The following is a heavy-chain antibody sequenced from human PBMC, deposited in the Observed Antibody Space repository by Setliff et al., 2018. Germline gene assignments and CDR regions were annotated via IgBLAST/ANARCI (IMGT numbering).Heavy chain of an antibody. CDR1: GYTFVDYG. V-gene: IGHV1-18*01. CDR2: ISPYSGNA. J-gene: IGHJ4*02. Sequence: ASVKVSCKASGYTFVDYGVTWVRQAPGQGLEWVGWISPYSGNAYSAPKFQGRLSLTTDTSTTTAYLELRSLRSDDSAVYYCSRLVRFCTRIVCQRLSGDDYWGQGTLVTVSS. D-gene: IGHD3-10*01. CDR3: SRLVRFCTRIVCQRLSGDDY.